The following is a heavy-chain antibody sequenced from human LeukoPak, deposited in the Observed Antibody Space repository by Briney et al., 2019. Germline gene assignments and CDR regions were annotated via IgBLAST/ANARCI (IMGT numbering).Heavy chain of an antibody. CDR1: GGSISGNHY. J-gene: IGHJ3*02. Sequence: SETLSLTCTVSGGSISGNHYWSWIRQPAGKGLEWIGRISPSGSTKYNPSLKSRVTISVDTSKNQFSLRLSSVTAADPAVYNCAREFWNYRSGNLQAFDIWGQGTMVTVSS. D-gene: IGHD3-10*01. V-gene: IGHV4-61*02. CDR3: AREFWNYRSGNLQAFDI. CDR2: ISPSGST.